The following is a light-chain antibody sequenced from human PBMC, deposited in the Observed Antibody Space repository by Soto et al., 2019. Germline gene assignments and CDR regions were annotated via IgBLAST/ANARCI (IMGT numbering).Light chain of an antibody. V-gene: IGLV2-11*01. CDR2: DVS. J-gene: IGLJ1*01. CDR1: SSDVGGYNY. CDR3: CSYAGSYRYV. Sequence: QSALTQPRSVSGSPGQSVTISCTGTSSDVGGYNYVSWYQQHPGKAPKLMIYDVSKRPSGVPDRFSGSKSGNTASLIISGLQAEDEADYYCCSYAGSYRYVFGTGTKLTVL.